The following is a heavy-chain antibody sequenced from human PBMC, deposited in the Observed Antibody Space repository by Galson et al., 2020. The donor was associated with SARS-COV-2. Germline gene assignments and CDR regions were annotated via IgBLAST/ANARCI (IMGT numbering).Heavy chain of an antibody. Sequence: SETLSLTCAVSGYSVSTTNYWCWVRLAPGKGLEWIGSIYPNGRTYSNPSLESRVTISVDTSRNQFSLTLASVTAADTAFYYCARQGVNMIVLVTVPGWFFDLWGRGTLVTVSS. J-gene: IGHJ2*01. V-gene: IGHV4-38-2*01. CDR2: IYPNGRT. CDR3: ARQGVNMIVLVTVPGWFFDL. CDR1: GYSVSTTNY. D-gene: IGHD2-21*02.